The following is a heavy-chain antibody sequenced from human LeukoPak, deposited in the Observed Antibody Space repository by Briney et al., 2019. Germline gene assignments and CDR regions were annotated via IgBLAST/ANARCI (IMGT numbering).Heavy chain of an antibody. Sequence: GGSLRLSCAASGFTFSSYEMNWVRQAPGKGLEWVSYISSSGSTIYYADSVKGRFTISRDDAKNSLYLQMNSLSAEDTAVYYCAELGITMIGGVWGKGTTVTISS. CDR3: AELGITMIGGV. J-gene: IGHJ6*04. V-gene: IGHV3-48*03. CDR2: ISSSGSTI. CDR1: GFTFSSYE. D-gene: IGHD3-10*02.